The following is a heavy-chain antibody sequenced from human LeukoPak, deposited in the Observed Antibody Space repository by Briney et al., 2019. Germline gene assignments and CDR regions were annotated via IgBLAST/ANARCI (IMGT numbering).Heavy chain of an antibody. Sequence: GRSLRLSCVASGFIVNDHAMHWVRQTPGKGLEWVAGVFWNGVDKGYADSVKGRFTIFRDNAKNSMYLQMNSLRVEDTAVYYCARAFHAAYDFWGQGTLVTVSS. CDR1: GFIVNDHA. J-gene: IGHJ4*02. CDR2: VFWNGVDK. CDR3: ARAFHAAYDF. V-gene: IGHV3-9*01. D-gene: IGHD2-2*01.